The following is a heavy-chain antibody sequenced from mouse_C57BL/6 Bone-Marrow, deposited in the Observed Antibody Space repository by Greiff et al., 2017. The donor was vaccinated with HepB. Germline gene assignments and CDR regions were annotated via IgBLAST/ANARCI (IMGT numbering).Heavy chain of an antibody. J-gene: IGHJ3*01. CDR3: ANFYYDYDGWFAY. V-gene: IGHV1-55*01. Sequence: QVQLQQPGAELVKPGASVKMSCKASGYTFTSYWITWVKQRPGQGLEWIGDIYPDSGSTNYNEKFKSKATLTVDTSSSTAYMQLSSLTSEDSAVYYCANFYYDYDGWFAYWGQGTLVTVSA. CDR1: GYTFTSYW. D-gene: IGHD2-4*01. CDR2: IYPDSGST.